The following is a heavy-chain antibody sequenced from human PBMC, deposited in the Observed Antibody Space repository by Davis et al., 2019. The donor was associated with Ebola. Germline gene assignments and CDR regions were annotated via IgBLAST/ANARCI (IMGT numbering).Heavy chain of an antibody. CDR3: AKYASFYYAVGSNWFDP. Sequence: GESLKISCAASGFTFYRYEMDWVRQAPGKGLEWVSYISGSATSTFYADSVKGRFTISRDNSKNTLYLQMNSLRAEDTAVYFCAKYASFYYAVGSNWFDPWGQGTLVTVSS. V-gene: IGHV3-23*01. J-gene: IGHJ5*02. D-gene: IGHD3-10*01. CDR1: GFTFYRYE. CDR2: ISGSATST.